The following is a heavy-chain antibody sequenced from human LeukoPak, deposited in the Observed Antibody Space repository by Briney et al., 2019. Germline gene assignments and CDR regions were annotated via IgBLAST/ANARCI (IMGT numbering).Heavy chain of an antibody. CDR1: GFTFSSYS. D-gene: IGHD3-22*01. J-gene: IGHJ3*02. Sequence: GGSLRLSCAASGFTFSSYSMNWVRQAPGKGLEWVSYISSSSSTLYYADSVKGRFTISRDNAKNSLYLQMNSLRAEDTAVYYCAREPYYYDSSGYIGSDAFDIWGQGTMVTVSS. V-gene: IGHV3-48*01. CDR2: ISSSSSTL. CDR3: AREPYYYDSSGYIGSDAFDI.